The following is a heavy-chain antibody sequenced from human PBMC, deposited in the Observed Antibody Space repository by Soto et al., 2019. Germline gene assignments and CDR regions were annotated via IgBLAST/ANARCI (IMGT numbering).Heavy chain of an antibody. CDR1: GGSISSGGYY. Sequence: SETLSLTCTVSGGSISSGGYYWSWIRQHPGKGLEWIGYIYYSGSTYYNPSLKSRVTISVDTSKNQFSLKLSSVTAADTAVYYCARTRAVAGTNWFDPPGQATLVTVSS. D-gene: IGHD6-19*01. CDR3: ARTRAVAGTNWFDP. V-gene: IGHV4-31*03. J-gene: IGHJ5*02. CDR2: IYYSGST.